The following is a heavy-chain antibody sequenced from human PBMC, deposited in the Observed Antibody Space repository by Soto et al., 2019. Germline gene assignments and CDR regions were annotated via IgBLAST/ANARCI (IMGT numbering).Heavy chain of an antibody. D-gene: IGHD1-20*01. V-gene: IGHV4-39*01. CDR2: IDYSGTA. Sequence: PSETLSLTCTVSSGSIGVISAVWGWVRQPPGKGLEWIGNIDYSGTAYFRPSLATRVTFHVDTSKNQFSLTLYSVTAADTAVYYCARITGRHLDYWGQG. CDR3: ARITGRHLDY. CDR1: SGSIGVISAV. J-gene: IGHJ4*02.